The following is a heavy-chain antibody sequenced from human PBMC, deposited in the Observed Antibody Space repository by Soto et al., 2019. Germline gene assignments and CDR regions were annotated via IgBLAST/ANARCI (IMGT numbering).Heavy chain of an antibody. CDR1: GDSVSSVTAT. Sequence: QVQLQQSGPGLVKPSQTLSLMCDISGDSVSSVTATWSWIMQSPSRGLEWLGRTYYRSKWYYDYAVSVKSRIVITPDTSKNQLTLDLNSVTPEDTAVYFCERDGSGFHWYFDVWGRGTLVTVSS. CDR3: ERDGSGFHWYFDV. J-gene: IGHJ2*01. D-gene: IGHD6-19*01. V-gene: IGHV6-1*01. CDR2: TYYRSKWYY.